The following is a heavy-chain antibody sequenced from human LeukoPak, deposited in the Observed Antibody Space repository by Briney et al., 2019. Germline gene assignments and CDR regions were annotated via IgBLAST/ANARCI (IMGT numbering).Heavy chain of an antibody. CDR2: IYYSGST. CDR1: GGSISSYY. CDR3: ASSVWGSRFDY. V-gene: IGHV4-59*01. J-gene: IGHJ4*02. Sequence: SETLSLTCTVSGGSISSYYWSWLRQPPGKGLEWIGYIYYSGSTNYNPSLKSRVTISVDTSKNQFSLKLSSVTAADTAVYYCASSVWGSRFDYWGQGTLVTVSS. D-gene: IGHD3-16*01.